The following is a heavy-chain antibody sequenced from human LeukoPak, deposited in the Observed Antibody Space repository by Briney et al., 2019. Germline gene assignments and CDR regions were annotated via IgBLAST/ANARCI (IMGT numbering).Heavy chain of an antibody. V-gene: IGHV4-39*01. Sequence: PSETLSLTCTDSGGSISSSSYYWGWIRQPPGKGLEWIGSIYYSGSTYYNPSLKSRVTISVDTSKNQFSLKLSSVTAADTAVYYCARPFGVDDRGGLFDPWGQGTLVTVSS. D-gene: IGHD3-3*01. J-gene: IGHJ5*02. CDR3: ARPFGVDDRGGLFDP. CDR2: IYYSGST. CDR1: GGSISSSSYY.